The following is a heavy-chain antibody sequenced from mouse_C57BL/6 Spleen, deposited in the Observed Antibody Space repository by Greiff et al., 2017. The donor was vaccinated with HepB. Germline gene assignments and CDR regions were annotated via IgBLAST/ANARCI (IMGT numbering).Heavy chain of an antibody. CDR3: ARRTRTVRDWYFDV. Sequence: DVKLQESGGGLVKPGGSLKLSCAASGFTFSSYTMSWVRQTPEKRLEWVATISGGGGNTYYPDSVKGRFTISRDNAKNTLYLQMSSLRSEDTALYYCARRTRTVRDWYFDVWGTGTTVTVSS. J-gene: IGHJ1*03. V-gene: IGHV5-9*01. D-gene: IGHD1-1*01. CDR1: GFTFSSYT. CDR2: ISGGGGNT.